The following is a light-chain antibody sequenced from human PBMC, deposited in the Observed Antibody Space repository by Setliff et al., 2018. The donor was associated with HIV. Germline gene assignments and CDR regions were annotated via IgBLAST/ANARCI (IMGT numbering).Light chain of an antibody. Sequence: QSALTQPASVSGSPGQSITISRTGTSSDVGGYNFVAWYQQHPGQAPKLLIYDVSNRPSGVSNRFSGSKSGNTASLTISGLQAEDEADYYCNSYTNTNTLGVFGTGTKVTVL. CDR2: DVS. CDR3: NSYTNTNTLGV. V-gene: IGLV2-14*03. CDR1: SSDVGGYNF. J-gene: IGLJ1*01.